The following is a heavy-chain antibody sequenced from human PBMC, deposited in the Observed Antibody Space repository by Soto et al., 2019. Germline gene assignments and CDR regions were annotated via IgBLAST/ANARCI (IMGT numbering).Heavy chain of an antibody. CDR2: ISYDGSNK. D-gene: IGHD6-13*01. J-gene: IGHJ6*02. V-gene: IGHV3-30*18. CDR1: GFTFSSYG. Sequence: GGSLRLSCEASGFTFSSYGMHWVRQAPGKGLERVAVISYDGSNKYYADSVKGRFTISRANSKNTLYLQMNSLRAEDTALYYCANDTSGQQLVGGIFGPGYYYYGMDDWGQGTTVTVSS. CDR3: ANDTSGQQLVGGIFGPGYYYYGMDD.